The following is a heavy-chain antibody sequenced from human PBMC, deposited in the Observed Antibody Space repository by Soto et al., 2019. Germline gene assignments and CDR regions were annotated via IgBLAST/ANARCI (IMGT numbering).Heavy chain of an antibody. D-gene: IGHD2-8*01. CDR2: ISGYNGDT. V-gene: IGHV1-18*01. CDR3: AKNGQPPYYYYGLDV. CDR1: GYTFARCG. J-gene: IGHJ6*02. Sequence: GASVEVSCKASGYTFARCGSRWVRQAPGQGLEWMGWISGYNGDTNYAREFQGRVSMTIDTSTTTAYMELRSLTSDDTAVYYCAKNGQPPYYYYGLDVWGQGTKVTVSS.